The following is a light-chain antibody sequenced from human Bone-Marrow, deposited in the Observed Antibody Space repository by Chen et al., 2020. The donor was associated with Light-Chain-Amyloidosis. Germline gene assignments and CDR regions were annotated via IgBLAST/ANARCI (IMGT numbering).Light chain of an antibody. CDR1: SSNIGNNY. CDR2: DNN. CDR3: GTWDSSLSATV. J-gene: IGLJ3*02. Sequence: QSVLTQPPSVSAAPGQKVTISCSGSSSNIGNNYVSWYQQLPGTAPKLLIYDNNKRPSGITDRFSGSKSGTSATLGSTGLQTGDEAEYYCGTWDSSLSATVFGGGTKLTVL. V-gene: IGLV1-51*01.